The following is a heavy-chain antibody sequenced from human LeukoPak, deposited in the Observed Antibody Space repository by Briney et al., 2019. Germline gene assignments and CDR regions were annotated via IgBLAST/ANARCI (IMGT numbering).Heavy chain of an antibody. Sequence: ETGGSLRLSCAASGFRFTDYSMSWARQAPGKGLEWVAGLGRSGEYKYYADSVKGRFTISRDNSKDTVSLQMNSLRAEDSAIYFCVKDRPCETCMPMDAWGQGTTVTVSS. J-gene: IGHJ6*02. CDR1: GFRFTDYS. V-gene: IGHV3-23*01. CDR2: LGRSGEYK. D-gene: IGHD2-2*01. CDR3: VKDRPCETCMPMDA.